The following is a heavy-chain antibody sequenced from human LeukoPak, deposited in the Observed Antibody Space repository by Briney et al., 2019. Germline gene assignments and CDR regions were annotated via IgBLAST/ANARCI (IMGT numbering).Heavy chain of an antibody. Sequence: GGSLRLSCAASGFTVSSNYMSWVRQAPGKGLEWVSVVYSGGNTCYADSVKGRFTISRDNAKNSLYLQMNSLRAEDTAVYYCAREVVAAIPFDIWGQGTMVTVSS. CDR2: VYSGGNT. D-gene: IGHD2-15*01. J-gene: IGHJ3*02. CDR1: GFTVSSNY. CDR3: AREVVAAIPFDI. V-gene: IGHV3-53*01.